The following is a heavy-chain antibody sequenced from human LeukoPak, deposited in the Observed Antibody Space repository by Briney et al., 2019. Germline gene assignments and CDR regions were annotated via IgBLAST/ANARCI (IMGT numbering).Heavy chain of an antibody. V-gene: IGHV4-59*01. D-gene: IGHD3-10*01. CDR3: ARAESPHYGSGPVTGFDP. J-gene: IGHJ5*02. Sequence: SETLSLTCTVSGGSISSYYWSWIRQPPGKGLEWIGYIYYSGSTNYNPSLKSRVTISVDTSKNQFSLKLSSVTAADTAVYYCARAESPHYGSGPVTGFDPWGQGTLVTVSS. CDR1: GGSISSYY. CDR2: IYYSGST.